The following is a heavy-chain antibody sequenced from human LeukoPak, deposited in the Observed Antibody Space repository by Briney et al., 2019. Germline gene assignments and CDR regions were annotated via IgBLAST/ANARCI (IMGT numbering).Heavy chain of an antibody. CDR3: ARDAIFGDRNYYYYGMDV. Sequence: ASVKVSCKASGYTFTSYGITWVRQAPGQGLEWMGWISAYNGNTNYAQKFQGRVTMTTDTSTSTAYMELRSLRSDDTAVYYCARDAIFGDRNYYYYGMDVWGQGTTVTVSS. D-gene: IGHD3-3*01. V-gene: IGHV1-18*01. CDR1: GYTFTSYG. J-gene: IGHJ6*02. CDR2: ISAYNGNT.